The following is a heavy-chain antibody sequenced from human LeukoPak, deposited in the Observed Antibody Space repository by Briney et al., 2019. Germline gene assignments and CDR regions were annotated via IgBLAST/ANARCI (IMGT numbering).Heavy chain of an antibody. CDR3: ARGSSGSFDY. CDR1: GDSVSGNIVG. J-gene: IGHJ4*02. V-gene: IGHV6-1*01. D-gene: IGHD6-19*01. CDR2: TNYRSKWYN. Sequence: SQTLSLTCDISGDSVSGNIVGWNWIRQSPPRGLEWLGRTNYRSKWYNDYAVSVRGRITINPDTSKNRFSLQLDSVTPEDTAVYYCARGSSGSFDYWGQGTLVTVSS.